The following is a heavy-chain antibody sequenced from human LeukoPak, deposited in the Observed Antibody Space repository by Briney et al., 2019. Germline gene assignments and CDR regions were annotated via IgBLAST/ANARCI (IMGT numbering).Heavy chain of an antibody. CDR2: INPSGGST. CDR1: GYTFTSYY. Sequence: ASVKVSCKASGYTFTSYYMHWVRQAPGQGLEWMGIINPSGGSTSYAQKFQGRVTMTRDTSTSTVYMELSSLRFEDTAVYYCARDQAAAGTEDDAFDIWGQGTMVTVSS. D-gene: IGHD6-13*01. CDR3: ARDQAAAGTEDDAFDI. V-gene: IGHV1-46*01. J-gene: IGHJ3*02.